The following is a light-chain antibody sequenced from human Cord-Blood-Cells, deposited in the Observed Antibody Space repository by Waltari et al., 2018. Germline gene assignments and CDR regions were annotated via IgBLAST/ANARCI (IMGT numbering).Light chain of an antibody. CDR1: SSDVGGYHY. CDR2: DVS. J-gene: IGLJ2*01. CDR3: CSYAGSYTFVV. Sequence: QSALTQPRPVSGSPGQAVPISCTGTSSDVGGYHYVSWYQQHPGKAPKLMIYDVSKRPSGVPDRFSGSKSGNTASLTISGLQAEDEADYYCCSYAGSYTFVVFGGGTKLTVL. V-gene: IGLV2-11*01.